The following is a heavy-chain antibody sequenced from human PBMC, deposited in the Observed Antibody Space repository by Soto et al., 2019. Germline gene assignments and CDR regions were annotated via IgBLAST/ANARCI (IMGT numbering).Heavy chain of an antibody. CDR1: GGSINSCY. CDR2: IYFSVET. J-gene: IGHJ6*02. V-gene: IGHV4-4*07. CDR3: ASVSRHSGYNYSGMDV. Sequence: SETLSLTCTVSGGSINSCYWSWIRQPTGKGLEWIGRIYFSVETNYNPSLKSRLTMSVDTSKTQFSLKLSSVTAADTAVYYCASVSRHSGYNYSGMDVWGQGTTGTVS. D-gene: IGHD5-12*01.